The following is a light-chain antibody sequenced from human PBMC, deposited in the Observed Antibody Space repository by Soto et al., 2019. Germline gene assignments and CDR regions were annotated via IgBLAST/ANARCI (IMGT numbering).Light chain of an antibody. CDR3: QQYGNTHLT. V-gene: IGKV3-20*01. CDR2: GAS. J-gene: IGKJ4*01. Sequence: EIVLTQSPCTLSLSPGQRATLSCRTSQSVSSSYLDWYQQKPGQAPRLLIYGASSRATGIPDRFSGSGSGTDFTLTISRLEPEDFAVYYCQQYGNTHLTFGGGTKVDI. CDR1: QSVSSSY.